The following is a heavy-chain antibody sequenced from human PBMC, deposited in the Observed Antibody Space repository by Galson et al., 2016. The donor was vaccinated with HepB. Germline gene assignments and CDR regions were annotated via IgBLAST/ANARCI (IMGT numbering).Heavy chain of an antibody. Sequence: SLRLSCAVSGFTFSDYAIHWVRPAPGKGLECVAVVSADGNSAAYADSVKGRFTISRDNSKNTVYLQLNSLKTEDTAVYFCARDDTYCGSTTCSPLHYFYGLDVWGHGTSVTVSS. CDR2: VSADGNSA. V-gene: IGHV3-30*04. CDR3: ARDDTYCGSTTCSPLHYFYGLDV. CDR1: GFTFSDYA. J-gene: IGHJ6*02. D-gene: IGHD2-21*01.